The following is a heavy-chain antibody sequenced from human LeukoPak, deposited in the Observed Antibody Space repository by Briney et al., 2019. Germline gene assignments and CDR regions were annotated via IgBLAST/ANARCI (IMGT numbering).Heavy chain of an antibody. CDR1: GGSISSSSYY. V-gene: IGHV4-39*01. CDR2: IYYSGST. CDR3: ARHRQEPPVLLWFGESQFPDAFDI. D-gene: IGHD3-10*01. J-gene: IGHJ3*02. Sequence: ASETLSLTCTVSGGSISSSSYYWGWIRQPPGKGLEWIGSIYYSGSTYYNPSLKSRVTISVDTSKNQFSLKLSSVTAADTAVYYCARHRQEPPVLLWFGESQFPDAFDIWGQGTMVTVSS.